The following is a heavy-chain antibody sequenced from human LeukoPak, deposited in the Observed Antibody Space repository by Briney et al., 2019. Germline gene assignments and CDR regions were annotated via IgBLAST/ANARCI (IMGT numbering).Heavy chain of an antibody. CDR1: GFTFNNYA. CDR3: AKDRRGSYTRPDDGFDI. Sequence: GGSLRLSCAASGFTFNNYAMSWVRQTPGKGLEWVSSLSDSGGSTNYADSVKGRFTISRDNPKSTLYLQMNSLRAEDTAVYYCAKDRRGSYTRPDDGFDIWGHGTMVTVSS. CDR2: LSDSGGST. D-gene: IGHD1-26*01. V-gene: IGHV3-23*01. J-gene: IGHJ3*02.